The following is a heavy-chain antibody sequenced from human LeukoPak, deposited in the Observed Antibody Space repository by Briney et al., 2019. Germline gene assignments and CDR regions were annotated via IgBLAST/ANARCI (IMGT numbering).Heavy chain of an antibody. V-gene: IGHV3-23*01. CDR1: GFTFSSYA. D-gene: IGHD1-26*01. Sequence: GGSLRLSCAASGFTFSSYAMSWVRQAPGKGLEWVSAISGSGGSTYYADSVKGRFTISRDNSKNTLYLQMNSLRAEDTAVYYCAKGPRRGSYYAGYFDYWGQGTLVTVSS. CDR3: AKGPRRGSYYAGYFDY. J-gene: IGHJ4*02. CDR2: ISGSGGST.